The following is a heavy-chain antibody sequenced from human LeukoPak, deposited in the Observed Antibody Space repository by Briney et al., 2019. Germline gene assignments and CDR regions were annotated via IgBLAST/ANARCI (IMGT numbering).Heavy chain of an antibody. CDR3: AKRSGLGWPYSSSSGPFDY. J-gene: IGHJ4*02. CDR2: ISGSGGST. V-gene: IGHV3-23*01. Sequence: GGSLRLSCAASGFTVSSNYMSWVRQAPGKGLEWVSAISGSGGSTYYADSVKGRFTISRDNSKNTLYLQMNSLRAEDTAVYYCAKRSGLGWPYSSSSGPFDYWGQGTLVTVSS. CDR1: GFTVSSNY. D-gene: IGHD6-6*01.